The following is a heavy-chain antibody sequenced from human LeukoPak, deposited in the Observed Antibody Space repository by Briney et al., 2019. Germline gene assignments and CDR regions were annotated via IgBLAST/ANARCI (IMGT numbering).Heavy chain of an antibody. Sequence: GGSLTLSCAASGFTFSSDAMSWVRQAPGKGLEWVSGISGSRSTTYYADSVKSRLTISRDNSKNTLYLQMNSLRADDTAVYYCAKEMTGGWPFDYWGQGTLVTVSS. V-gene: IGHV3-23*01. D-gene: IGHD6-19*01. CDR3: AKEMTGGWPFDY. CDR2: ISGSRSTT. J-gene: IGHJ4*02. CDR1: GFTFSSDA.